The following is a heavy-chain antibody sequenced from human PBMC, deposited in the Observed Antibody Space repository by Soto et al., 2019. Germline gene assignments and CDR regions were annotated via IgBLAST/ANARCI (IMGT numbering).Heavy chain of an antibody. D-gene: IGHD2-15*01. CDR3: AHVLVVVANYGMDV. CDR2: IYWDDDK. J-gene: IGHJ6*02. V-gene: IGHV2-5*02. Sequence: QITLKESGPPLVKPTQTLTLTYTFSGFSLSTSGVGVGWIRQPPGKALEWLALIYWDDDKRYSPSLTSRLTITKDTSKNQVVLTMTNMDPVDTATYYCAHVLVVVANYGMDVWGQGTTVTVSS. CDR1: GFSLSTSGVG.